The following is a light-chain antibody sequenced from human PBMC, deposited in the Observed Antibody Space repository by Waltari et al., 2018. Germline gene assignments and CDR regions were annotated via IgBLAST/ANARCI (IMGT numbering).Light chain of an antibody. CDR1: QRISTY. CDR3: QQTYSLFT. V-gene: IGKV1-39*01. Sequence: DIQMTQSPSFLSASVGDRVTISCRASQRISTYLNWYQQKAGEDPKLLIYGSSSLQSGVPSRFSGTGSGTDFTLTINSLQPEDFATYYCQQTYSLFTFGPGTTVDFK. J-gene: IGKJ3*01. CDR2: GSS.